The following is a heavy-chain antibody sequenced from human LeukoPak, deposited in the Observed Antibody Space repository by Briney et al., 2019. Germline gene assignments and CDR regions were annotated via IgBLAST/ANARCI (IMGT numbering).Heavy chain of an antibody. V-gene: IGHV1-18*01. Sequence: ASVKVSCTASGYTFTSYGISWVRQAPGQGLEWMGWISAYNGNTNSAQKLQGRVTMTTDTSTSTTYMELRSLRSDDTAVYYCARGIGCSSGSCYSGTVDYGMDVWGQGTTVTVSS. J-gene: IGHJ6*02. CDR1: GYTFTSYG. CDR2: ISAYNGNT. CDR3: ARGIGCSSGSCYSGTVDYGMDV. D-gene: IGHD2-15*01.